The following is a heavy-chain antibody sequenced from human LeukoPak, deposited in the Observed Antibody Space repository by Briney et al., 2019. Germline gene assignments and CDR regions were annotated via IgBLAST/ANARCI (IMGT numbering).Heavy chain of an antibody. J-gene: IGHJ6*02. CDR3: ARALGDQPDHYYGMDV. Sequence: GGSLRLSCAASGFTFSTYSMNWVRQAPGRGLEWVSSITTSTTVPHIFYADSVTGRFTISRDNADNSLFLQMNSLRAEDMAVYYCARALGDQPDHYYGMDVWGQGTTVTVSS. CDR2: ITTSTTVPHI. D-gene: IGHD2-2*01. V-gene: IGHV3-21*01. CDR1: GFTFSTYS.